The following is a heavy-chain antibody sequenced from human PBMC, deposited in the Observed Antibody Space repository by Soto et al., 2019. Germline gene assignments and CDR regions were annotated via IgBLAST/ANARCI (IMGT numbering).Heavy chain of an antibody. CDR1: GFTFSSYA. D-gene: IGHD5-12*01. J-gene: IGHJ4*02. V-gene: IGHV3-23*01. CDR2: ISGSSGRT. CDR3: AKEGDDIVATTAFDY. Sequence: EVQLLESGGGLVQPGGSLRLSCAASGFTFSSYAMSWVRQAPGKGLEWVSAISGSSGRTYYADSVKGRFTIFRDNSRNTLYLQMNSLRDEDTAVYYCAKEGDDIVATTAFDYWGQGTLVTVSS.